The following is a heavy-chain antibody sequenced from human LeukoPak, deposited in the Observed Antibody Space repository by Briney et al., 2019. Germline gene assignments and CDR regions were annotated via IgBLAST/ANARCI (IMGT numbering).Heavy chain of an antibody. Sequence: ASETLSLTCAVSGYSISRGSYWGWIRQPPGKGLEWIGSVYHSGSAYYNPSLKSRVTISVDTSKNQFSLKLSSVTAADTAVYYCARGLRYYDFWTPWGQGTLVTVSS. D-gene: IGHD3-3*01. J-gene: IGHJ5*02. V-gene: IGHV4-38-2*01. CDR3: ARGLRYYDFWTP. CDR2: VYHSGSA. CDR1: GYSISRGSY.